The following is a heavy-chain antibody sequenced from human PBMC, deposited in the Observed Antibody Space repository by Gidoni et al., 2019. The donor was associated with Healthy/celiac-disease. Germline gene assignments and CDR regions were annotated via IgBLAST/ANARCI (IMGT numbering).Heavy chain of an antibody. J-gene: IGHJ4*02. D-gene: IGHD3-16*01. Sequence: EVPLLASGGGLVQPGGSLRLSCAASGFTFSSYAMSWVRQAPGKGLEWVSAISGSGGSTYYADSVKGRFTISRDNSKNTLYLQMNSLRAEDTAVYYCAKDRIMITFGGVIGYGGQGTLVTVSS. CDR2: ISGSGGST. CDR3: AKDRIMITFGGVIGY. V-gene: IGHV3-23*01. CDR1: GFTFSSYA.